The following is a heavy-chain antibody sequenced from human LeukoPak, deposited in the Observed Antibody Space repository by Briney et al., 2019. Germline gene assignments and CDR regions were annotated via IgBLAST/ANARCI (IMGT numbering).Heavy chain of an antibody. J-gene: IGHJ4*02. D-gene: IGHD3-10*01. V-gene: IGHV4-39*07. CDR3: NSGSYYHFDY. CDR2: IYYSGST. Sequence: KPSETLSLTCTVSGGSISSSSYYWGWIRQPPGKGLEGIGSIYYSGSTYYNPSLKSRVTISVDTSKNQFSLKLSSVTAADTAVYYCNSGSYYHFDYWGQGTLVTVSS. CDR1: GGSISSSSYY.